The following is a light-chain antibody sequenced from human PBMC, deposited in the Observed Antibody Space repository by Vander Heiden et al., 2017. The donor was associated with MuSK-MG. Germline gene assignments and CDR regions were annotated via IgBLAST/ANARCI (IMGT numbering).Light chain of an antibody. CDR2: GAS. Sequence: EIVLTQSPGTLSLSPGERATLSCRASQSVSSSYLAWYQQKPGQAPRLRSYGASSRATGIPDRFGGSGSGTDFTLTISRLEPEDFAVYYCQQYGSSPPITFGQGTRLEIK. CDR3: QQYGSSPPIT. J-gene: IGKJ5*01. V-gene: IGKV3-20*01. CDR1: QSVSSSY.